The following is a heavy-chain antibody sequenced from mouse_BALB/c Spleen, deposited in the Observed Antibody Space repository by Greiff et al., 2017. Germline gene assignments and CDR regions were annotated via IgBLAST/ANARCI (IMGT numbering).Heavy chain of an antibody. V-gene: IGHV14-3*02. CDR2: IDPANGNT. Sequence: EVQLQQSGAELVKPGASVKLSCTASGFNIKDTYMHWVKQRPEQGLEWIGRIDPANGNTKYDPKFQGKATITADTSSNTAYLQLSSLTSEDTAVYYCAREDDGHWYFDVWGAGTTVTVSS. CDR3: AREDDGHWYFDV. D-gene: IGHD2-3*01. CDR1: GFNIKDTY. J-gene: IGHJ1*01.